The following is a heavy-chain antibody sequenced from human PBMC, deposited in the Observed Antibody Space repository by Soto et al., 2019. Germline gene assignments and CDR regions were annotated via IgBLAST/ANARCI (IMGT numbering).Heavy chain of an antibody. CDR3: ARVRLGLSPFDY. D-gene: IGHD3-16*02. CDR2: INHSGST. V-gene: IGHV4-34*01. CDR1: GGSFSCYY. Sequence: PSETMSLTCAVYGGSFSCYYLSWIRQPPGKGLEWIGEINHSGSTNYNPSLKSRVTISVDTSKNQFSLKLSSVTAADTAVYYCARVRLGLSPFDYWGQGTLVTVSS. J-gene: IGHJ4*02.